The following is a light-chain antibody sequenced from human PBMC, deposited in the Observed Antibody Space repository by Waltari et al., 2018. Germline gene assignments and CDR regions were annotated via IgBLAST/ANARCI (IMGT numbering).Light chain of an antibody. J-gene: IGKJ1*01. CDR3: MQSLQAVWT. V-gene: IGKV2-28*01. Sequence: DIVVTQSPPSLPVTPGEPASISCRSSQSHLHSNGNNYLAWYLQKPGQSPQLLIYLGSNRASGFPNSFSVRGSDADFTLKISRVEAEDVEVYDTMQSLQAVWTFGQGTKVEIK. CDR1: QSHLHSNGNNY. CDR2: LGS.